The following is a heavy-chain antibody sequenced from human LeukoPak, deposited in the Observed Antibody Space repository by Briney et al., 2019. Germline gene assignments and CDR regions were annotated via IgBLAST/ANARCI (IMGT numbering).Heavy chain of an antibody. CDR3: ARDIRVVGATHYFDY. CDR2: IHSSGGA. CDR1: GGSITTYY. J-gene: IGHJ4*02. Sequence: KPSETLSLTCTVSGGSITTYYWSWIRQPPGEGLEYIGQIHSSGGANYNPSLKSRVAMSLDASKNQISLKVSSVTAADTAIYYCARDIRVVGATHYFDYWGQGSLVTVSS. D-gene: IGHD1-26*01. V-gene: IGHV4-59*01.